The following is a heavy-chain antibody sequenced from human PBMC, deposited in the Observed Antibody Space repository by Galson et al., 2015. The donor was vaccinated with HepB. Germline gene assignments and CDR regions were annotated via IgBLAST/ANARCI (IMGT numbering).Heavy chain of an antibody. J-gene: IGHJ4*02. D-gene: IGHD3-3*01. CDR2: ISASGKTT. CDR1: GFNFSDYA. Sequence: LRLSCAASGFNFSDYAMNWVRQAPGKGLEWISSISASGKTTFYADSVKGRFTIFRDNSTNRLYLQMNSLRIEDTAVYFCAKGGRDWIPGVSCWGQGTLVTVTS. CDR3: AKGGRDWIPGVSC. V-gene: IGHV3-23*01.